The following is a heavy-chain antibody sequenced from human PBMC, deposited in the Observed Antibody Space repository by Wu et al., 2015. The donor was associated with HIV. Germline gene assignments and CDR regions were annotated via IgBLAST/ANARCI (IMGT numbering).Heavy chain of an antibody. CDR2: MSPKSGNT. Sequence: QVQLVQSGAEVKKPGASVKVTCKASGGTFGRYAVSWVRQATGQGLEWMGWMSPKSGNTGYAQKFQGRLTMTRNTSINIAYMELGSLRFEDTAVYFCTRGRGWLEAFDIWGRGTMITVSS. CDR3: TRGRGWLEAFDI. D-gene: IGHD5-12*01. V-gene: IGHV1-8*01. J-gene: IGHJ3*02. CDR1: GGTFGRYA.